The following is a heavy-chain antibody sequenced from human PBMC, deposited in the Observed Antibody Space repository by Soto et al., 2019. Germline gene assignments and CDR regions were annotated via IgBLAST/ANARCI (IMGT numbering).Heavy chain of an antibody. V-gene: IGHV3-7*05. D-gene: IGHD3-22*01. Sequence: GGSLRLSCAASGFTFSSYWMSWVRQAPGKGLEWVANIKQDGSEKYYVDSVKGRFTISRDNAKNSLYLQMNSLRAEDTAVYYCARAPHYYDSSGYLILGQFNFDYWGQGTLVTISS. CDR1: GFTFSSYW. CDR3: ARAPHYYDSSGYLILGQFNFDY. CDR2: IKQDGSEK. J-gene: IGHJ4*02.